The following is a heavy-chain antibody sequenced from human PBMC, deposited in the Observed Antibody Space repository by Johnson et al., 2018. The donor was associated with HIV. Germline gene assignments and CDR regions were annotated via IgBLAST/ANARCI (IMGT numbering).Heavy chain of an antibody. V-gene: IGHV3-20*04. CDR2: INWHGGST. D-gene: IGHD2-15*01. J-gene: IGHJ3*02. Sequence: VQLVESGGGLVQPGGSLRLSCAASGFTVSSNYMSWVRQAPGKGLEWVSGINWHGGSTGYADSVKGRFTISRDNAKNSLYLQMNSLRAEDTALYYCARDLGVVVATNAFDIWGQGTMVTVSS. CDR3: ARDLGVVVATNAFDI. CDR1: GFTVSSNY.